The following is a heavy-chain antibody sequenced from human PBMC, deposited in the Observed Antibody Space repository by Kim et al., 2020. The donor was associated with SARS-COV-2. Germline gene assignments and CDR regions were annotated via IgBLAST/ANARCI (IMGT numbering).Heavy chain of an antibody. D-gene: IGHD2-15*01. Sequence: ASVKVSCKASGYTFTSYAMHWVRQAPGQRLEWMGWINAGNGNTKYSQKFQGRVTITRDTSASTAYMELSSLRSEDTAVYYCASLCWALANGVGCFDYWGQGTLVTVSS. CDR3: ASLCWALANGVGCFDY. J-gene: IGHJ4*02. CDR1: GYTFTSYA. V-gene: IGHV1-3*01. CDR2: INAGNGNT.